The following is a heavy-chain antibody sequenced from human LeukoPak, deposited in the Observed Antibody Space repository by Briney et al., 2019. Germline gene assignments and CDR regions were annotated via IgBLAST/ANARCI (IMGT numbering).Heavy chain of an antibody. D-gene: IGHD1-26*01. Sequence: QAGGSLRLSCAASGITFSSYGMSWVRQAPGKGLEWVSSISSTGGTTYYADSVKGRFTISRDNSKNTLYLQMNSLRAEDTAVYYCASEHSGNYYRPFDYWGQGTLVTVSS. CDR1: GITFSSYG. V-gene: IGHV3-23*01. J-gene: IGHJ4*02. CDR3: ASEHSGNYYRPFDY. CDR2: ISSTGGTT.